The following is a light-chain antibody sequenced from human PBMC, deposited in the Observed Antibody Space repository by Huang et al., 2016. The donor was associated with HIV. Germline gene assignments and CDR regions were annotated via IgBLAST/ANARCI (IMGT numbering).Light chain of an antibody. Sequence: DIQMTQSPSTLSASVGDKVTITCRASHAIVTWLAWYQQKPGKAPRRLIYKTSTLESGVPSRFSGSGSGTQFTLTIGSLQPDDFATYYCQQYETYPRTFGQGTKLEIK. CDR2: KTS. CDR3: QQYETYPRT. CDR1: HAIVTW. J-gene: IGKJ1*01. V-gene: IGKV1-5*03.